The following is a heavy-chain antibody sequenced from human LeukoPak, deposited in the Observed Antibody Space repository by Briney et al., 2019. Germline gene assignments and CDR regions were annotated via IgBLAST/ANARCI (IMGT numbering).Heavy chain of an antibody. D-gene: IGHD1-1*01. CDR1: GGSISSGSYY. Sequence: SETLSLTCTVSGGSISSGSYYWSWIRQPAGNGLEWIGRIYTSGSTNYNPSLKSRVTISVDTSKNQFSLKLSSVTAADTAVYYCARGAGNAHSPFDIWGQGTMVTVSS. CDR2: IYTSGST. J-gene: IGHJ3*02. V-gene: IGHV4-61*02. CDR3: ARGAGNAHSPFDI.